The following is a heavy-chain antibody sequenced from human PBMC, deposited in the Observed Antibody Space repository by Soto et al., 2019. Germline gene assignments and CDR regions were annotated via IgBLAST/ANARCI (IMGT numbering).Heavy chain of an antibody. Sequence: QEQLQQWGAGLLKPSETLSLTCAVNGGSFSDYTWSWIRQPPGKRPEWLGEINISGGTNYNPSLKSRVTISVDTSKNEFSLKLSSVTAADTAVYYCARGVATIRDWGQGTLVTVSS. D-gene: IGHD5-12*01. CDR3: ARGVATIRD. CDR2: INISGGT. CDR1: GGSFSDYT. V-gene: IGHV4-34*02. J-gene: IGHJ4*02.